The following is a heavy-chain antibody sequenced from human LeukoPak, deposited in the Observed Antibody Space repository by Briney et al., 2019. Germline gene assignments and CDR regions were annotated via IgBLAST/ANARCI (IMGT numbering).Heavy chain of an antibody. CDR3: ARSAYYDSSGQFDY. V-gene: IGHV1-8*01. CDR1: GYTFTSYD. CDR2: MNPNSGNT. D-gene: IGHD3-22*01. J-gene: IGHJ4*02. Sequence: GASVKVSCKASGYTFTSYDINWVRQATGQGLEWMGWMNPNSGNTGYAQKFQGRVTITADESTSTAYMELSSLRSEDTAVYYCARSAYYDSSGQFDYWGQGTLVTVSS.